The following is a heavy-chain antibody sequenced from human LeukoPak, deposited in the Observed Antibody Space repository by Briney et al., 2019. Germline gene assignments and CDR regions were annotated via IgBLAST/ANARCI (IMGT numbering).Heavy chain of an antibody. Sequence: SSETLSLTCTVSGGSISSYCWSWIRQPPGKGLEWIGYIYYSGSTNYNPSLKSRVTISVDTSKNQFSLKLSSVTAADTAVYYCAVAAAGTLFDPWGQGTLVTVSS. CDR1: GGSISSYC. CDR3: AVAAAGTLFDP. J-gene: IGHJ5*02. V-gene: IGHV4-59*01. CDR2: IYYSGST. D-gene: IGHD6-13*01.